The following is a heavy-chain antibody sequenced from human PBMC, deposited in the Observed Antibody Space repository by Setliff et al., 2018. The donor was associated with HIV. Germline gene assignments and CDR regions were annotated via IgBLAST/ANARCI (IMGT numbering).Heavy chain of an antibody. CDR2: VSTDNGNT. CDR3: ARMRGGHDIREGAFDI. CDR1: GYTFTGYY. Sequence: ASVKVSCKASGYTFTGYYMHWVRQAPGQGLEWMGWVSTDNGNTNYAQKVQGRVTMTTDTGTRTAYMELRSLRSDDTAMYYCARMRGGHDIREGAFDIWGQGTMVTV. V-gene: IGHV1-18*04. J-gene: IGHJ3*02. D-gene: IGHD1-26*01.